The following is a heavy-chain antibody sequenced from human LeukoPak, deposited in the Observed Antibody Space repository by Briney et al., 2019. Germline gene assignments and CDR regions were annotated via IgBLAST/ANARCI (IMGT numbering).Heavy chain of an antibody. Sequence: PSGTLSLTCAVYGGSFSGYYWSWIRQPPGKGLEWIGEINHSGSTNYNPSLKSRVTISVDTSKNQFSLKLSSVTAADTAVYYCARGRTVTTNLVDYWGQGTLVTVSS. D-gene: IGHD4-17*01. J-gene: IGHJ4*02. CDR3: ARGRTVTTNLVDY. V-gene: IGHV4-34*01. CDR1: GGSFSGYY. CDR2: INHSGST.